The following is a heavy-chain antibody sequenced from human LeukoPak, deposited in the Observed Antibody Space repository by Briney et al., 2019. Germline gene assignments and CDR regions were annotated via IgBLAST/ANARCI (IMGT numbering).Heavy chain of an antibody. CDR1: GYTFTSYG. V-gene: IGHV1-18*01. CDR2: ISAYNGNT. CDR3: ARSVVPVMAFGYFDY. J-gene: IGHJ4*02. D-gene: IGHD2-2*01. Sequence: GASVKVSCKASGYTFTSYGISWVRQAPGQGLEWMGWISAYNGNTNYAQKLQGRVTMTTDTSASTAYMELRSLRSDDTAVYYCARSVVPVMAFGYFDYWGQGTLVTVSS.